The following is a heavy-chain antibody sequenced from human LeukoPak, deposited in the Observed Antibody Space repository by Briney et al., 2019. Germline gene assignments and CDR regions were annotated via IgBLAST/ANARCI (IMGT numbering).Heavy chain of an antibody. V-gene: IGHV1-58*01. CDR3: AAGFLLGGSSGYSPFDY. J-gene: IGHJ4*02. Sequence: GASVKVSCKASGFTFTSSAVQWVRQARGQRLEWIGWIVVGSGNTNYAQKFQERVTITRDMSTSTAYMELSSLRSEDTAVYYCAAGFLLGGSSGYSPFDYWGQGTLVTVSS. CDR2: IVVGSGNT. D-gene: IGHD3-22*01. CDR1: GFTFTSSA.